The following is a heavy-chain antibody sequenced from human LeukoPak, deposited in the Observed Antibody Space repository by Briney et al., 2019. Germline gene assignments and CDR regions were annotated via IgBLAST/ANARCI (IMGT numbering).Heavy chain of an antibody. Sequence: SETLSLTCAVSGYSISSGYYWGWIRQPPGKGLEWIGSMSHNRGTYYNPSLKSRVTISMDTSKNQSSLRLSSVTAADTAVYYCASYYASGVSAYNYYGIDVWGKGTTVTVSS. CDR2: MSHNRGT. CDR3: ASYYASGVSAYNYYGIDV. CDR1: GYSISSGYY. J-gene: IGHJ6*04. D-gene: IGHD3-10*01. V-gene: IGHV4-38-2*01.